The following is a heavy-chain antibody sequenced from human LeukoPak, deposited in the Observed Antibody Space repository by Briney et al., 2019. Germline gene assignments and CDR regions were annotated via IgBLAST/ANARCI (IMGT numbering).Heavy chain of an antibody. J-gene: IGHJ5*02. V-gene: IGHV3-7*04. CDR1: GFTFSSYW. CDR2: IKQDGSEK. CDR3: ARPADRGHYNWFDP. D-gene: IGHD3-10*01. Sequence: GGSLRLSCGASGFTFSSYWMSWVRQAPGKGPEWVANIKQDGSEKYYVDSVKGRFTISRDNAKNSLYLQMNSLRAEDTAVYFCARPADRGHYNWFDPWGQGTLVIVSS.